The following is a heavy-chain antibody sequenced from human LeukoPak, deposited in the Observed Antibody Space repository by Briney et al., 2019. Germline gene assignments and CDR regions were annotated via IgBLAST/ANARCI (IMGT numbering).Heavy chain of an antibody. CDR1: GYSISSGYY. CDR3: ARGDRAVAGAWGWFDP. Sequence: SSETLSLTCTVSGYSISSGYYWGWIRQPPGKGLEWIGSIYHSGSTYYNPSLKSRVTISVDTSKNHFSLKLSSVTAADTAVYYCARGDRAVAGAWGWFDPWGQGTLVTVSS. CDR2: IYHSGST. D-gene: IGHD6-19*01. V-gene: IGHV4-38-2*02. J-gene: IGHJ5*02.